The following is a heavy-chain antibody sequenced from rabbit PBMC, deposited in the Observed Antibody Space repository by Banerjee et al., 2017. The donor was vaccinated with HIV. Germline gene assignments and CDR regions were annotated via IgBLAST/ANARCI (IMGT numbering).Heavy chain of an antibody. CDR3: ARHYTINGGYFGL. D-gene: IGHD1-1*01. CDR2: IYTGSRGST. Sequence: QSLEESGGGLVQPEGSLTLTCTASGFSFSSSYYMFWVRQAPGKGLEWIGCIYTGSRGSTYYASWAKGRFTVSKTSSTTVTLQMTSLTAADTATYFCARHYTINGGYFGLWGPGTLVTVS. J-gene: IGHJ4*01. V-gene: IGHV1S40*01. CDR1: GFSFSSSYY.